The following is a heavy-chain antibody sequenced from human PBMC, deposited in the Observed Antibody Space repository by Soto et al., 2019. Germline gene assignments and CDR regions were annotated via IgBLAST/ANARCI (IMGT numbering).Heavy chain of an antibody. CDR3: ARGIVTAAIWSWFDP. V-gene: IGHV1-69*13. CDR1: GGTFSSYA. Sequence: ASVKVSCKASGGTFSSYAISWVRQAPGQGLEWMGGIIPIFGTANYAQKFQGRVTITADESTSTAYMELSSLRSEDTAVYYCARGIVTAAIWSWFDPWGQGTLVTVSS. CDR2: IIPIFGTA. D-gene: IGHD2-2*01. J-gene: IGHJ5*02.